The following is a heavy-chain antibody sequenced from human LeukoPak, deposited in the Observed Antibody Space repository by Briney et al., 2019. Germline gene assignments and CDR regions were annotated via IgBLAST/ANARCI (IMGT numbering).Heavy chain of an antibody. Sequence: PSETLSLTCAVYGGSFSGYYWSWIRQPPGKGLEWIGEINHSGSTNYNPSLKSRVTISVDTSKNQFSLKLSSVTAADTAVYYCARQIRAEYFQHWGQGTLVTVSS. CDR2: INHSGST. V-gene: IGHV4-34*01. CDR3: ARQIRAEYFQH. CDR1: GGSFSGYY. J-gene: IGHJ1*01.